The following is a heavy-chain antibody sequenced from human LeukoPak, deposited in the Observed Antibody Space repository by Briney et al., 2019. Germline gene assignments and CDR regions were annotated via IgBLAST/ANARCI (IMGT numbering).Heavy chain of an antibody. J-gene: IGHJ4*02. CDR1: GFTFDDYA. Sequence: GGSLRLSCAASGFTFDDYAMRWVRQAPGKGLEWVSGISWNSGSIGYADSVKGRFTISRDNAKNSLYLQMNSLRAEDTALYYCAKCEGYGGNSGLDYWGQGTLVTVSS. CDR3: AKCEGYGGNSGLDY. D-gene: IGHD4-23*01. V-gene: IGHV3-9*01. CDR2: ISWNSGSI.